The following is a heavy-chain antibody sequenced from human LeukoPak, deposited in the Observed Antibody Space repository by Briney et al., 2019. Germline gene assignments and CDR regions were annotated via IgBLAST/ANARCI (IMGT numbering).Heavy chain of an antibody. J-gene: IGHJ4*02. V-gene: IGHV3-30*18. CDR1: GYIFSDYG. D-gene: IGHD3-10*01. CDR3: AKDRTTYYYGSIDS. Sequence: SGGSLRLSCAGSGYIFSDYGMHWVRQTPGKGLEWLALIARDGSNKQYRDSVKGRFTVSRDNSKNTLYLQMNSLRAEDTAFYYCAKDRTTYYYGSIDSWGQGTLVTVSS. CDR2: IARDGSNK.